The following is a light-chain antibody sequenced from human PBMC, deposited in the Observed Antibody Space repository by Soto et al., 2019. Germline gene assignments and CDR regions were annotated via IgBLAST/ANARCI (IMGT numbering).Light chain of an antibody. V-gene: IGKV3-20*01. J-gene: IGKJ1*01. CDR3: QQYGSSPGT. Sequence: EIVLTQSPGTLSLSPGERATLSCRARQSVSSSYLAWYQQKPGQAPRLLIYGASSRATGIPDRFSGSESGTDFTLTISRLEPEYFAVYYCQQYGSSPGTFGQGTKVEIK. CDR2: GAS. CDR1: QSVSSSY.